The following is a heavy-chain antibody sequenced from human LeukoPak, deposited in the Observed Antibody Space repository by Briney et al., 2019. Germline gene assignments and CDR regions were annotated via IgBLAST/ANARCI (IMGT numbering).Heavy chain of an antibody. D-gene: IGHD4-17*01. J-gene: IGHJ4*02. CDR1: GFTFSSYG. V-gene: IGHV3-30*18. CDR3: ANVDMTTGYYFDY. Sequence: GGSLRLSCAASGFTFSSYGMHWVRQAPGKGLEWVAVISYDGSNKYYADSVKGRFTISRDNSKNTLYLQMNSLRAEDTAVYYCANVDMTTGYYFDYWGQGTLVTVSS. CDR2: ISYDGSNK.